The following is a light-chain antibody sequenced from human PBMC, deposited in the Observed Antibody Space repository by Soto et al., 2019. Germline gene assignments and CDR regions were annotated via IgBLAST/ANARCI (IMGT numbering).Light chain of an antibody. CDR3: LQVDVYPWT. V-gene: IGKV1-12*01. J-gene: IGKJ1*01. Sequence: IQMTQSPSSVSAYVGERVTITCRASQDISSWVAWYQQKPGKAPKLLISAASSLQSGVPRRFSGSGSGTDFTLIISSLQPEDFATYYCLQVDVYPWTFGQGTKVDIK. CDR1: QDISSW. CDR2: AAS.